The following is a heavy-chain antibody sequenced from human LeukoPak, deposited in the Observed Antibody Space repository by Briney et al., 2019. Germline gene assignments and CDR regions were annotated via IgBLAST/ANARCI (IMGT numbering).Heavy chain of an antibody. D-gene: IGHD6-6*01. CDR3: AKDWGSSIAMNPGSFFDY. Sequence: PGGSLRLSCAASGFTFEDYAMHWVRQAPGKGLEWVSGISWNSGSIGYADSVKGRFTISRDNAKNSLYLQMNSLRAEDMALYYCAKDWGSSIAMNPGSFFDYWGQGTLVTVSS. V-gene: IGHV3-9*03. J-gene: IGHJ4*02. CDR1: GFTFEDYA. CDR2: ISWNSGSI.